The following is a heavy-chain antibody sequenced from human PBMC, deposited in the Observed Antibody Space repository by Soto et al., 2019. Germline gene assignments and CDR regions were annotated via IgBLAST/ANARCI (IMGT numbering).Heavy chain of an antibody. Sequence: ASVKVSCKASGYTLTSYHLHWVRQAPGQGPEWMGIINPSGGITNDAQKFQDRVTMTNDTSTSTVYMELSSLRSQETAVYYCARGITTTRYYYYYGLDVCGQGTTVTVSS. V-gene: IGHV1-46*01. J-gene: IGHJ6*02. CDR2: INPSGGIT. CDR3: ARGITTTRYYYYYGLDV. CDR1: GYTLTSYH. D-gene: IGHD4-4*01.